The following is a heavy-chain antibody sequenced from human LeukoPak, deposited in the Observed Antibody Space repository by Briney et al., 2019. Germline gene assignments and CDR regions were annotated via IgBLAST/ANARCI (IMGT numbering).Heavy chain of an antibody. CDR2: ISSGSSAI. Sequence: PGGSLRLSCEASGFTFTTYSTTWVRQAPGKGLEWVSIISSGSSAIFPADALKGRFTISRDDAKNLLYLDMNSLRAEDTAVYYCARGHTAVTRHFDFWGQGTLVTVSS. CDR1: GFTFTTYS. V-gene: IGHV3-21*01. D-gene: IGHD4-17*01. CDR3: ARGHTAVTRHFDF. J-gene: IGHJ4*02.